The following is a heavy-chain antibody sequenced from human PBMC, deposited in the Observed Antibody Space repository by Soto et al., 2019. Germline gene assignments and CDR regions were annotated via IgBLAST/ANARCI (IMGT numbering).Heavy chain of an antibody. CDR3: ARDPGSAGYRPLLS. Sequence: QVQLVQSGGEVKKPGASVKVSCKASGYTFTNYGISWVRRAPGQGLEWMGWISTYNGSTQYARKFQGRVTMTTDTSTSVAYMELSSLRSGDTAVYYCARDPGSAGYRPLLSWGQGTLLTVAS. D-gene: IGHD3-16*02. J-gene: IGHJ4*02. CDR1: GYTFTNYG. V-gene: IGHV1-18*01. CDR2: ISTYNGST.